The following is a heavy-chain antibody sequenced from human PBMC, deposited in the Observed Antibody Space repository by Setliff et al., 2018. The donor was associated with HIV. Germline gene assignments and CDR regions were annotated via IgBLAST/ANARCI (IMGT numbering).Heavy chain of an antibody. V-gene: IGHV1-69*13. D-gene: IGHD3-10*01. J-gene: IGHJ3*02. CDR3: ASGRGIYGSGALEAYDI. CDR1: GGGFSNHA. CDR2: IIPIFTTT. Sequence: SVKVSCKASGGGFSNHAITWVRQAPGQGLEWMGVIIPIFTTTDYAQKFRGRLTINADESTDTAYMELRSLRSADTAIYYCASGRGIYGSGALEAYDIWGQGTMVTVSS.